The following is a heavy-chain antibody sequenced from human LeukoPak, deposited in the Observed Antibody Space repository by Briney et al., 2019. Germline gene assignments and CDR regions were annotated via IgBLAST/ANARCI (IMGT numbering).Heavy chain of an antibody. J-gene: IGHJ4*02. D-gene: IGHD3-22*01. CDR1: GFTFRNYC. CDR3: ARVYYQDSGTSYRHLDY. V-gene: IGHV3-7*01. CDR2: IKQDESEK. Sequence: PGGSLRLSCAASGFTFRNYCMTSVRQVPGKGLEWVASIKQDESEKYFLDSVKGRFTISRDNAENSLYLQMNSLRAEDTAVYYCARVYYQDSGTSYRHLDYWGQGTLVTVSS.